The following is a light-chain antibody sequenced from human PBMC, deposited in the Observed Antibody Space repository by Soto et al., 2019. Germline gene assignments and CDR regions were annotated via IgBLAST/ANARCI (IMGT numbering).Light chain of an antibody. J-gene: IGKJ4*01. Sequence: DIQMTQSPSTLSASVGDRVTITCRASQTISNWLAWYQQKPGKAPKVLIYDASTLDGGVPSRFSGRRSGTDFTLTIRSLQPSDFATYYCQQYNTYPLTFGGGTKVDI. CDR2: DAS. CDR3: QQYNTYPLT. CDR1: QTISNW. V-gene: IGKV1-5*01.